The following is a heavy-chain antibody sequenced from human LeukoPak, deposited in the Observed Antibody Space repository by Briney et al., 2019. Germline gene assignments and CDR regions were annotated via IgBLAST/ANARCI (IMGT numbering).Heavy chain of an antibody. V-gene: IGHV4-59*01. CDR3: ARGSGYHDAFDI. D-gene: IGHD3-22*01. CDR2: IYYSGST. CDR1: GGSISSYY. Sequence: SETLSLTCTVSGGSISSYYWSWIRQPPGKGLEWIGYIYYSGSTNYNPSLKSRVTISVDTSKNQFSLKLSSATAADTAVYYCARGSGYHDAFDIWGQGTMVTVSS. J-gene: IGHJ3*02.